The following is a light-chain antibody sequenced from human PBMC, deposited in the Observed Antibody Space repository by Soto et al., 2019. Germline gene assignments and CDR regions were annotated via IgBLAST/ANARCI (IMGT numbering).Light chain of an antibody. J-gene: IGKJ4*01. CDR3: QQLYRFPLT. CDR1: QAISSY. V-gene: IGKV1-9*01. CDR2: AAS. Sequence: DIQLTQSPSFLSASVGDRVTITCRASQAISSYLAWYQQEPGEAPKLLIFAASTLQSGVPSRFSGSGSGAEFTLTISILQPEDSAVYFCQQLYRFPLTFGGGSTVEIK.